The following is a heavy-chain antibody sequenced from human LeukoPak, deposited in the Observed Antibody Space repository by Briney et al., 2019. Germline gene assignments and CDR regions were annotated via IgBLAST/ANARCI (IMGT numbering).Heavy chain of an antibody. Sequence: PSETLSLTCTVSGGSISSYYWSWIRQPPGKGLEWIGYIYYSGSTNYNPSLKSRVTISVDTSKNHFSLKLNSVTAADTAVYYCARHATSNWYRLFDYWGQGTLVTVSS. CDR1: GGSISSYY. D-gene: IGHD6-13*01. V-gene: IGHV4-59*08. J-gene: IGHJ4*02. CDR3: ARHATSNWYRLFDY. CDR2: IYYSGST.